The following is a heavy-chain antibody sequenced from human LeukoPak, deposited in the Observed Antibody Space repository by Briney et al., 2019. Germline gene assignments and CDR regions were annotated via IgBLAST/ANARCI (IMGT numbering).Heavy chain of an antibody. D-gene: IGHD3-16*01. CDR1: GYSISTAYY. CDR3: ARGLEPYYGTYYFDY. Sequence: SETLSFTGVVSGYSISTAYYWGWIRQPPGKGLEWIGRIYNTGSTYYNPSLQSRVTISIDTSKNQFSLKLSSVTAADTAVYYCARGLEPYYGTYYFDYWGQGTLVTVSS. CDR2: IYNTGST. V-gene: IGHV4-38-2*01. J-gene: IGHJ4*02.